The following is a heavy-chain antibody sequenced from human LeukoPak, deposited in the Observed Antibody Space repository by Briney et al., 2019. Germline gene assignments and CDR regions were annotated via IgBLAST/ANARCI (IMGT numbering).Heavy chain of an antibody. Sequence: PGGSLRLSCAASGFTFSSYGMHWVRQAPGKGLEWVAVIWYGGSNKYYADSVKGRFTISRDNSKNTLYLQMNSLRAEDTALYYCAKDTGYNWNDGGRLHYWGQGTLVTVSS. V-gene: IGHV3-30*02. CDR2: IWYGGSNK. CDR3: AKDTGYNWNDGGRLHY. D-gene: IGHD1-1*01. CDR1: GFTFSSYG. J-gene: IGHJ4*02.